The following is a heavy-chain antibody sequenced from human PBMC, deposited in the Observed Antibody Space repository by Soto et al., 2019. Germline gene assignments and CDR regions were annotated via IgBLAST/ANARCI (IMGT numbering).Heavy chain of an antibody. CDR3: AKAVGDTIFGVVITLRSKGWFDP. Sequence: QPGGSLRLSCAASGFTFSSYAMSWVRQAPGKGLEWVSAISGSGGSTYYADSVKGRFTISRDNSKNTLYLQMNSLRAEDTAVYYCAKAVGDTIFGVVITLRSKGWFDPWGQGTLVTVSS. CDR2: ISGSGGST. J-gene: IGHJ5*02. D-gene: IGHD3-3*01. CDR1: GFTFSSYA. V-gene: IGHV3-23*01.